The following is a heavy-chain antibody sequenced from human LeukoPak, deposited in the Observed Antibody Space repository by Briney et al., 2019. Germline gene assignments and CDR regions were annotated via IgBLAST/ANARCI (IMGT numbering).Heavy chain of an antibody. V-gene: IGHV4-30-4*01. CDR3: ARYNYYDSSGYLFDY. CDR1: GGSISSGDYY. CDR2: IYYSGST. D-gene: IGHD3-22*01. Sequence: PSETLSLTCAVSGGSISSGDYYWSWIRQPPGKGLEWIGYIYYSGSTYYNPSLKSRVTISVDTSKNQFSLKLSSVTAADTAVYYCARYNYYDSSGYLFDYWGQGTLVTVSS. J-gene: IGHJ4*02.